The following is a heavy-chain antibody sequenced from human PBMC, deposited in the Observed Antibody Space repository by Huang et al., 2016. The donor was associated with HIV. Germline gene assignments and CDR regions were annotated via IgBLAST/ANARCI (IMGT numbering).Heavy chain of an antibody. D-gene: IGHD5-18*01. CDR3: AGRVETAMGAVYY. J-gene: IGHJ4*02. CDR1: GGSFSGYY. V-gene: IGHV4-34*01. Sequence: QVQLQQWGAGLLKPSETLSLTCGVYGGSFSGYYWSWIRQPPGKGLEGIGEINHSGITIYKSSLKSRVTISIDTSKNQFSLKLSSVTAADTAVYYCAGRVETAMGAVYYWGQGTLVTVSS. CDR2: INHSGIT.